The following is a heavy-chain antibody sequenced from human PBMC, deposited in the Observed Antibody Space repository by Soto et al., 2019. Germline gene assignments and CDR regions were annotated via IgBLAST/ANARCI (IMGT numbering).Heavy chain of an antibody. CDR1: GGTLSSYA. V-gene: IGHV1-69*13. D-gene: IGHD2-2*02. CDR2: IIPIFGTA. Sequence: ASVKVSCKASGGTLSSYAISWVRQAPGQGLEWMGGIIPIFGTANYAQKFQGRVTITADESTSTAYMELSSLRSEDTAVYYCAEDIVVVPAAIIGANYYYGMDVWGQGTTVTVSS. CDR3: AEDIVVVPAAIIGANYYYGMDV. J-gene: IGHJ6*02.